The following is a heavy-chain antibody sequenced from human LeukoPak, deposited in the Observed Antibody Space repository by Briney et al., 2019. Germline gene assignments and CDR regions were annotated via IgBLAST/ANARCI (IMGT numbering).Heavy chain of an antibody. CDR3: ARLRSGMDV. V-gene: IGHV4-59*01. CDR1: GGSINSYY. J-gene: IGHJ6*02. CDR2: VYNSGST. Sequence: SETLSLTCTVSGGSINSYYWTWIRQPPGKGLEWIANVYNSGSTNYNPSLKSRVTISVDMFKNQFSLKLTSVTAADTAVYYCARLRSGMDVWGQGTKVTVSS.